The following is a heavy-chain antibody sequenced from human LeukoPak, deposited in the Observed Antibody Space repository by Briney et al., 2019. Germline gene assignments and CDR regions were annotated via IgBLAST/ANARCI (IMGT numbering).Heavy chain of an antibody. CDR1: GGSISSGDYY. CDR3: ARGARKGVVTPWY. V-gene: IGHV4-30-4*02. CDR2: IYYSGST. J-gene: IGHJ4*02. D-gene: IGHD3-3*01. Sequence: SETLSLTCTVSGGSISSGDYYWSWIRQPPGKGLEWIGYIYYSGSTYYNPSLKSRVTISVDTSKNQFSLKLSSVTAADTAVYYCARGARKGVVTPWYWGQGTLVTVSS.